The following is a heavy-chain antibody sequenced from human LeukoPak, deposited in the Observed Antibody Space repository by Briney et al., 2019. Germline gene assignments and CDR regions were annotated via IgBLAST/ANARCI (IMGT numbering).Heavy chain of an antibody. CDR1: GFTFSSYG. D-gene: IGHD6-13*01. Sequence: GGSLRLSCAASGFTFSSYGMHWVRQAPGKWLEWVAFRRYDGSNKYYADSVKGRFTISRDNSKNTLYLQMNSLRAEDTAVYYCAKEGIGQSPFDYWSQGTLVTVSS. V-gene: IGHV3-30*02. CDR2: RRYDGSNK. J-gene: IGHJ4*02. CDR3: AKEGIGQSPFDY.